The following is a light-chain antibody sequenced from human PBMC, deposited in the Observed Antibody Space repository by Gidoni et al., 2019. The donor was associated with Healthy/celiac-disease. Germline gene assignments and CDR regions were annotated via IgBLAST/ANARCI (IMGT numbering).Light chain of an antibody. CDR1: SSNIGNNY. CDR3: GTWDSSLSAHVV. CDR2: DNN. J-gene: IGLJ2*01. V-gene: IGLV1-51*01. Sequence: QSVLTQPPPVSAAPGQKVTISCSGSSSNIGNNYVSWYQQLPGTAPKLLIYDNNKRPSGIPDRFSGSKSGTSATLGITGLQTGDEADYYCGTWDSSLSAHVVFGGGTKLTVL.